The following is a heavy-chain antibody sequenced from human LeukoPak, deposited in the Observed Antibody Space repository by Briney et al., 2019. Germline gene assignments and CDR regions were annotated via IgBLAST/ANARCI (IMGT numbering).Heavy chain of an antibody. CDR2: ISSSSSTI. Sequence: GGSLRLSCAASGFTFSSYSTNWVRQAPGKGLEWVSYISSSSSTIYYADSVKGRFTISRDNAKNSLYLQMNSLRAEDTAVYYCARDSPRAAVRGAFDIWGQGTMVTVSS. CDR1: GFTFSSYS. V-gene: IGHV3-48*01. CDR3: ARDSPRAAVRGAFDI. J-gene: IGHJ3*02. D-gene: IGHD3-10*01.